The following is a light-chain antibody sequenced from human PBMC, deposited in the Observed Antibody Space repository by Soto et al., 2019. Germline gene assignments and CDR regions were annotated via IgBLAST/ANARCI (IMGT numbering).Light chain of an antibody. CDR1: QGLSSTY. CDR3: QQYGSSPRT. V-gene: IGKV3-20*01. CDR2: GAS. J-gene: IGKJ1*01. Sequence: IVLTQSPGTLSFSPGERATLSCRASQGLSSTYLAWYQQKPGQAPRLLIYGASRRAAGVPDRFSGSGSGTDFTLTISRVEPEDFAVYCCQQYGSSPRTFGQGTKVDIK.